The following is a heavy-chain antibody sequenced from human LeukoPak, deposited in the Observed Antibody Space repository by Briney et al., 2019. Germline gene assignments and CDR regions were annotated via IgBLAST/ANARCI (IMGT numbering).Heavy chain of an antibody. J-gene: IGHJ3*01. D-gene: IGHD6-13*01. V-gene: IGHV3-23*01. CDR1: GFTFSDYN. CDR2: FSATDGSA. Sequence: GGSLRLSCAASGFTFSDYNMNWVRQAPGEGREWVSAFSATDGSAQYAESVEGRFTISRDNSKNTLFLQMNSLGAEDTAVYYCARAKIAAAGTGALDVWGQGTLVTVSS. CDR3: ARAKIAAAGTGALDV.